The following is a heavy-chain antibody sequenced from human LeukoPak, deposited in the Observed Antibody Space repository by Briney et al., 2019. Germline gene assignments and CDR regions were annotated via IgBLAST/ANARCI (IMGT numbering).Heavy chain of an antibody. CDR3: ARGFISATGAFDY. CDR2: IYYSGIT. CDR1: GGSISSYY. Sequence: SETLSLTCTVSGGSISSYYWSWIRQPPGKGLEWIGYIYYSGITNYNPSLKSRITMSADTSKNQFSLKLSSVSAADTAVYYCARGFISATGAFDYWGQGTLVTVSS. D-gene: IGHD6-13*01. J-gene: IGHJ4*02. V-gene: IGHV4-59*01.